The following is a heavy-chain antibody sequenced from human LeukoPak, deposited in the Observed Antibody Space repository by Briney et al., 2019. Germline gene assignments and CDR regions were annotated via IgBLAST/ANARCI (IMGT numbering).Heavy chain of an antibody. CDR3: ATCQVVGYHYRGLDV. Sequence: GASVKVSCNASGYTFTGYYMHWVRQAPGQGLEWMGWINPNSGDTNYAQKFQGWVTMTRDTSMNTAYMELNRLRSDDTAVYYCATCQVVGYHYRGLDVWGQGTTVTVSS. J-gene: IGHJ6*02. CDR2: INPNSGDT. V-gene: IGHV1-2*04. D-gene: IGHD3-16*01. CDR1: GYTFTGYY.